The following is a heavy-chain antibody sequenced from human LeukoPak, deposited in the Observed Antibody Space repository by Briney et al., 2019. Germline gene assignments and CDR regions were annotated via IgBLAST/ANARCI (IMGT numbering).Heavy chain of an antibody. J-gene: IGHJ5*02. D-gene: IGHD6-13*01. Sequence: GGSLRLSCAASGFPFSNYFMSWIRQAPGKGLEWISYIGSSGYTIYYSDSVKGRFTISRDNAKNSLYLQMNSLRAEDTAVYYCARVDSSWPNWFDPWGQGTLVTVSS. CDR3: ARVDSSWPNWFDP. V-gene: IGHV3-11*04. CDR2: IGSSGYTI. CDR1: GFPFSNYF.